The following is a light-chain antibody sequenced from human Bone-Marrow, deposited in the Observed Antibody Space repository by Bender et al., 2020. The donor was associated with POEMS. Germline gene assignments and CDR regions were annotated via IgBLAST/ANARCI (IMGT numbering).Light chain of an antibody. CDR1: SSDVGYYNY. J-gene: IGLJ3*02. Sequence: QSALTQPRSVSGSPGQSVTISCTGTSSDVGYYNYVSWYQQHPGKAPKLMIYEVSKRPSGVPDRFSGSKSGNTASLAITGLQAEDEGDYYCQSYDNSLGGWVFGGGTKLTVL. V-gene: IGLV2-11*01. CDR3: QSYDNSLGGWV. CDR2: EVS.